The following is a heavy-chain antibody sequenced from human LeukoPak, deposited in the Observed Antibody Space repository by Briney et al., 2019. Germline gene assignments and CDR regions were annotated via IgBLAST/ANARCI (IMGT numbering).Heavy chain of an antibody. D-gene: IGHD3-16*01. CDR3: ARGGSYALDAFDI. CDR1: GFTLSRYW. CDR2: IKQDGSEK. Sequence: SGGALRLSCAASGFTLSRYWMSWVRQAPGKGLEWVANIKQDGSEKYYVDSVRGRFTISRDNAKNSLHLQMNSLRAEDTAVFYCARGGSYALDAFDIWGQGTMVTVSS. J-gene: IGHJ3*02. V-gene: IGHV3-7*05.